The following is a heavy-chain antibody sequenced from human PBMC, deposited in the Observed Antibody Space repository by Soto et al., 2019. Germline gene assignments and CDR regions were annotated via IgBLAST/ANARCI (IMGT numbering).Heavy chain of an antibody. Sequence: PSETLSLTCAVYGGSFSGYYWSWTRQPPGKGLEWIGEINHSGSTNYNPSLKSRVTISVDTSKNQFSLKLSSVTAADTAVYYCARGRVVTSYYYYYYGMDVWGQGTTVTVSS. V-gene: IGHV4-34*01. J-gene: IGHJ6*02. D-gene: IGHD3-22*01. CDR2: INHSGST. CDR1: GGSFSGYY. CDR3: ARGRVVTSYYYYYYGMDV.